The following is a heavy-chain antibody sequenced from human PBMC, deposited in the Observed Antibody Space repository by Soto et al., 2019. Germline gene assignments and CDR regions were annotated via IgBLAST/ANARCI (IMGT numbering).Heavy chain of an antibody. J-gene: IGHJ6*02. CDR2: IYHSGST. CDR3: ARSSGWYRFHFYYGMDV. D-gene: IGHD6-19*01. CDR1: GGSVSSGSYY. V-gene: IGHV4-61*01. Sequence: PSDTLSLTCTVSGGSVSSGSYYWSWIRQPPGKGLEWIGYIYHSGSTYYNPSLKSRVTISVDRSKNQFSLKLSSVTAADTAVYYCARSSGWYRFHFYYGMDVWGQGTTVTVSS.